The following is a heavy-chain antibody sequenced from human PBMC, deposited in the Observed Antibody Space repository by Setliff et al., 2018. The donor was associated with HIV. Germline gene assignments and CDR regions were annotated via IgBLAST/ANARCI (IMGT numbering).Heavy chain of an antibody. CDR2: INVGKGDT. D-gene: IGHD3-3*01. J-gene: IGHJ4*02. CDR3: ARVTRFLESFSTKNYFDY. Sequence: ASVKVSCKASGYTFTTYSIHWVRQAPGQSLEWMGWINVGKGDTKYSQELQGRITLTTDTSANTAYMELRSLRSGDTAVYYCARVTRFLESFSTKNYFDYWGQGTLVTVSS. V-gene: IGHV1-3*01. CDR1: GYTFTTYS.